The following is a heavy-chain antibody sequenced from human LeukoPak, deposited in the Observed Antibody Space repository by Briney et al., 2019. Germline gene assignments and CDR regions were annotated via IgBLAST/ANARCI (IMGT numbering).Heavy chain of an antibody. D-gene: IGHD2-15*01. V-gene: IGHV4-59*08. Sequence: SETLSLTCTVSGGSISSYYWSWLRQPPGKGLEWIGYIYYSGGTNYNPSLKSRVAISADTSKNQLSLKLSFVTAADTAMYYCARLGYCSGGSCQHDYWGQGTLVTVSS. CDR3: ARLGYCSGGSCQHDY. J-gene: IGHJ4*02. CDR2: IYYSGGT. CDR1: GGSISSYY.